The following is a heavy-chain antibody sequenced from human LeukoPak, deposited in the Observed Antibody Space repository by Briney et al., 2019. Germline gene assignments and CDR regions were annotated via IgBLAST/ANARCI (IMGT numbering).Heavy chain of an antibody. D-gene: IGHD1-26*01. CDR3: ARRSYYEYFDY. V-gene: IGHV4-39*07. J-gene: IGHJ4*02. CDR2: IYYSGST. Sequence: PSETLSLTCGVSGGSISSSSNYWGWIRQPPGKGLEWIGTIYYSGSTYYNPSLKSRVTISVDTSKNQFSLKLNSVTAADTAVYYCARRSYYEYFDYWGQGTLVTVSS. CDR1: GGSISSSSNY.